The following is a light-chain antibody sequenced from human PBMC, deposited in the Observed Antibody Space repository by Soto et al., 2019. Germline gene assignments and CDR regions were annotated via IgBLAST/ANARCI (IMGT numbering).Light chain of an antibody. J-gene: IGKJ2*01. CDR2: GAS. CDR1: QSVSTN. V-gene: IGKV3-15*01. CDR3: QQYNNWPYT. Sequence: EIVMTQSPATLSVSPVERATLSCRASQSVSTNLAWFQQKPGQAPRLLIYGASTRATAIPATFTGSGSGTEFTLTISSLQSEDFAVYYCQQYNNWPYTFGQGTKLEIK.